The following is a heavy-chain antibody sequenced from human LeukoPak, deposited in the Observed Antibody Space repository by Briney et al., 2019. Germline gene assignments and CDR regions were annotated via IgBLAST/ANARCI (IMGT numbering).Heavy chain of an antibody. CDR3: ARLLWFGQFYFDY. CDR1: GGSISSSY. Sequence: SETLSLTCTVSGGSISSSYWSWIRQPPGKGLEWIGYISDSGSTNYNPSLKSRVTISVDTSKNQFSLKLSSVTAADTAVYYCARLLWFGQFYFDYWGQGTLVTVSS. J-gene: IGHJ4*02. V-gene: IGHV4-59*12. D-gene: IGHD3-10*01. CDR2: ISDSGST.